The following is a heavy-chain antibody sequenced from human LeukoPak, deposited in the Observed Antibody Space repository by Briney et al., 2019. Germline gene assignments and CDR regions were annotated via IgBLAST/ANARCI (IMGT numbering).Heavy chain of an antibody. J-gene: IGHJ4*02. Sequence: GGSLRLSCAASGFTFSDYYMSWVRQAPGKGLEWVGRIKSKTDGGTTDYAAPVKGRFTISRDDSKNTLYLQMNSLKTEDTAVYYCTTDHLYGSGSLGYWGQGTLVTVSS. D-gene: IGHD3-10*01. CDR2: IKSKTDGGTT. V-gene: IGHV3-15*01. CDR3: TTDHLYGSGSLGY. CDR1: GFTFSDYY.